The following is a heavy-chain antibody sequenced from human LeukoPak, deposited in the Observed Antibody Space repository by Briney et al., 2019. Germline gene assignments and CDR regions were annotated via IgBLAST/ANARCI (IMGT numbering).Heavy chain of an antibody. CDR3: ARDPEDMVRGTSPDY. D-gene: IGHD3-10*01. CDR2: INPDGNKK. J-gene: IGHJ4*02. Sequence: PGGSLRLSCAVSGLTFSSSWMDWVRQAPGKGLEWVASINPDGNKKYSADSVKGRFTISRDNAENSLYLQMNILRAEDTAVYYCARDPEDMVRGTSPDYWGQGTLVTVSS. CDR1: GLTFSSSW. V-gene: IGHV3-7*01.